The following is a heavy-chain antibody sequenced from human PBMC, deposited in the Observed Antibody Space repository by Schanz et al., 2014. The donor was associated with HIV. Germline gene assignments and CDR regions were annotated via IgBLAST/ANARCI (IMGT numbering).Heavy chain of an antibody. J-gene: IGHJ4*02. Sequence: EVQVLESGGGLVQPGGSLRLSCAASGFTFSDYGMSWVRQAPGKGLEWVSTISGSGISTYYADSVKGRFTISRDNSKNTLYLQMNSLRGEDTAVYYCAKDTFELRNSGVFDWWGQGTLVTVSS. CDR2: ISGSGIST. CDR1: GFTFSDYG. D-gene: IGHD2-15*01. CDR3: AKDTFELRNSGVFDW. V-gene: IGHV3-23*01.